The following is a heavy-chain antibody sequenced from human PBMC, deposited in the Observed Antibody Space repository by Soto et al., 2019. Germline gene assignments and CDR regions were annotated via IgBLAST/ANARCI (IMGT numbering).Heavy chain of an antibody. V-gene: IGHV1-18*01. D-gene: IGHD3-22*01. CDR3: ARGGYDSSGDYYYYYGMDV. Sequence: QVQLVQSGAEVKKPGATVKVSCKASGYTFTSYGISWVRQAPGQGLEWMGWISAYNGNTNYAQKLQGRVTMTTDTSTSTAYMEQMSLSCGDTAVYSGARGGYDSSGDYYYYYGMDVWGQGTTVTVSS. CDR2: ISAYNGNT. CDR1: GYTFTSYG. J-gene: IGHJ6*02.